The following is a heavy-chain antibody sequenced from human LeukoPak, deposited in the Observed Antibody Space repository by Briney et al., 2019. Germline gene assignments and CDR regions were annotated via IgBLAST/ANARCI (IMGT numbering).Heavy chain of an antibody. V-gene: IGHV3-7*04. D-gene: IGHD3-10*01. Sequence: GGSLRLPCAASGFSLSNYWMSWVRQVPGKGLEWVANIKQDGGEKYYVDSVKGRFTISRDNAKNPLYLQLNSLRAEDTAVYYCARVDSGTSGSFDYWGQGTLVTVSS. CDR2: IKQDGGEK. CDR1: GFSLSNYW. CDR3: ARVDSGTSGSFDY. J-gene: IGHJ4*02.